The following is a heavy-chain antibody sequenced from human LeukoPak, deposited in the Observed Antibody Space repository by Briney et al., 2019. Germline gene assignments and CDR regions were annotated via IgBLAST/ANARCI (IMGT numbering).Heavy chain of an antibody. J-gene: IGHJ3*02. CDR2: ISWNSGSI. CDR1: GFTFDDYA. V-gene: IGHV3-9*01. D-gene: IGHD3-10*01. CDR3: AKDMAPGLGLSTFDI. Sequence: PGRSLRLSCAASGFTFDDYAMHWVRQAPGKGLEWVSGISWNSGSIGYADSVKGRFTISRDNAKNSLYLQMNSLRAEDTALYYCAKDMAPGLGLSTFDIWGQGTMVTVSS.